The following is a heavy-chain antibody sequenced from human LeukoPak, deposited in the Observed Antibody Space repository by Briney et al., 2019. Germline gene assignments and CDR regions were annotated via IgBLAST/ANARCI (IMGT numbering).Heavy chain of an antibody. CDR3: VRVVTTGSGWYHFDN. Sequence: GGSLRLSCAASGFTFDDYAMHWVRQAPGKGLEWVSAISWNSGSIGYADSVKGRFTISRDNAKNSLYLQMNSLKTEDTAVYYCVRVVTTGSGWYHFDNWGLGTLVTVSS. CDR2: ISWNSGSI. D-gene: IGHD3-3*01. V-gene: IGHV3-9*01. J-gene: IGHJ4*02. CDR1: GFTFDDYA.